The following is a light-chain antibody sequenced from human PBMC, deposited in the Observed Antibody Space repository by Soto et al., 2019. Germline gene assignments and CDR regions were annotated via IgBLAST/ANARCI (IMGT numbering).Light chain of an antibody. V-gene: IGLV2-14*01. CDR1: TSDVGAYNY. CDR3: SSYTTSASLL. J-gene: IGLJ2*01. CDR2: EVS. Sequence: QSALTQPASVSGSPGQSIAISCTVTTSDVGAYNYVSWYQRHPGKAPKLMIYEVSTRPSGVSNRFSGSKSGNTASLTISGLQAEDEADYYCSSYTTSASLLFGGGTKLTVL.